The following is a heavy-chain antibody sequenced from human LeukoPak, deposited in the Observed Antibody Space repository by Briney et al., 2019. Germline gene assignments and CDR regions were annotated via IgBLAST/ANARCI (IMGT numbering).Heavy chain of an antibody. CDR3: ARGRTMVRGVSYFDN. J-gene: IGHJ4*02. V-gene: IGHV4-34*01. Sequence: SSETLSLTCTVSGGSISSYYWSWIRQPPGKGLEWIGEINHSGSTNYNPSLKSRVTISVDTSKNQFSLKLDSVTAADTAVYYCARGRTMVRGVSYFDNWGQGTLVTVSS. CDR1: GGSISSYY. D-gene: IGHD3-10*01. CDR2: INHSGST.